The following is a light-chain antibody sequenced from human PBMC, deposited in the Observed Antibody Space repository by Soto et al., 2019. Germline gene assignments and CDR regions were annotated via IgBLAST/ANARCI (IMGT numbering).Light chain of an antibody. Sequence: ETVMTQSPGTLSVSPGERATLSCRASQSVSSNLAWYQRRPGQAPRLLIYGASTRATGIPARFSGSGSGTEFTLTISSLQSEDFAVYYCQQYNKWPLFTFGPGTRVDIK. CDR3: QQYNKWPLFT. CDR2: GAS. V-gene: IGKV3-15*01. J-gene: IGKJ3*01. CDR1: QSVSSN.